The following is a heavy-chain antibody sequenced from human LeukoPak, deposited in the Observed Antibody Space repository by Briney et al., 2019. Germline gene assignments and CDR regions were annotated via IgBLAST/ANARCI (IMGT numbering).Heavy chain of an antibody. D-gene: IGHD2-2*02. J-gene: IGHJ6*03. Sequence: SETLSLTCAVSGGSISSSNWWSWVRQPPGKGLEWIGEIYHSGSTNYNPSLKSRVTISVDTSKNQFSLKLSSVTAADTAVYYCARPKKLGYCSSTSCYSNNYYYMDVWGKGTTVTVSS. V-gene: IGHV4-4*02. CDR1: GGSISSSNW. CDR3: ARPKKLGYCSSTSCYSNNYYYMDV. CDR2: IYHSGST.